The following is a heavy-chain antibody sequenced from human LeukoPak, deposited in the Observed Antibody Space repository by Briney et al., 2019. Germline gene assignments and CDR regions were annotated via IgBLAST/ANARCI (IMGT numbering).Heavy chain of an antibody. CDR3: ATYCSGGSCPENFDY. Sequence: SVKVSCKASGGTFSSYAISWVRQAPGQGLEWMGRIIPILGIANYAQKFQGRVTITADKSTSTAYVELSSLRSEDTAVYYCATYCSGGSCPENFDYWGQGTLVTVSS. D-gene: IGHD2-15*01. V-gene: IGHV1-69*04. CDR2: IIPILGIA. CDR1: GGTFSSYA. J-gene: IGHJ4*02.